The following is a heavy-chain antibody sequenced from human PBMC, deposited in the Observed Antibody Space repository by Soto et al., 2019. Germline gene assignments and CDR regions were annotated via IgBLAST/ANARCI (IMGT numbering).Heavy chain of an antibody. CDR2: IYAGGTT. CDR3: ARAISWELRFAY. V-gene: IGHV3-53*02. J-gene: IGHJ4*02. Sequence: EVQLVETGGGLIQPGGSLRLSCAASGFSISTDYMSWVRQAPGKGLECISVIYAGGTTYYRDSVKGRFTISRDNSKNTVYLQMNSLRGEDTAVYYCARAISWELRFAYWGQGTLVTVSS. D-gene: IGHD1-26*01. CDR1: GFSISTDY.